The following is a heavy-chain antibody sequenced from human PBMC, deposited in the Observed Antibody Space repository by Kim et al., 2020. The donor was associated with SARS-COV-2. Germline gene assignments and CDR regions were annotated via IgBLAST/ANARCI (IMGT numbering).Heavy chain of an antibody. V-gene: IGHV4-59*08. D-gene: IGHD5-12*01. CDR1: GGSISSYY. CDR3: ARFNAGYGGKEDFDY. CDR2: IYYSGST. Sequence: SETLSLTCTVSGGSISSYYWSWIRQPPGKGLEWIGYIYYSGSTNYNPSLKSRVTISVDTSKNQFSLKLSSVTAADTAVYYCARFNAGYGGKEDFDYWGQGTLVTVSS. J-gene: IGHJ4*02.